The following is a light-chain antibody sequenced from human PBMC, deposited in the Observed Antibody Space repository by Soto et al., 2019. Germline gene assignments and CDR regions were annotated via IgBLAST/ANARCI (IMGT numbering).Light chain of an antibody. J-gene: IGKJ4*01. CDR2: DAS. CDR3: QQRTSWHLT. Sequence: ETVLTQSPATLSSSPGERATLSCRASRSVGRSLAWYQQKPGQAPRLLIYDASTRATGIPARFSGSGSGTDFTLTISSLEPEDFAIYYCQQRTSWHLTFGGGTTVEIK. CDR1: RSVGRS. V-gene: IGKV3-11*01.